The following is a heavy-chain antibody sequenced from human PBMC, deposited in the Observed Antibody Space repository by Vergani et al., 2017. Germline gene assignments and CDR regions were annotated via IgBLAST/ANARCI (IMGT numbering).Heavy chain of an antibody. CDR3: ARDPKSYCSGGSCFSVWGAFDI. Sequence: QVQLQESGPGLVKPPGTLSLTCAVSGDSFRSNKWWTWVRQSPGKTLEWIVEISHSGSTNYNPSLKGRVTLSLDTSKNQFSLRLSSVTAADTAVYYCARDPKSYCSGGSCFSVWGAFDIWGRGTTVTVSS. V-gene: IGHV4-4*03. D-gene: IGHD2-15*01. CDR2: ISHSGST. J-gene: IGHJ3*02. CDR1: GDSFRSNKW.